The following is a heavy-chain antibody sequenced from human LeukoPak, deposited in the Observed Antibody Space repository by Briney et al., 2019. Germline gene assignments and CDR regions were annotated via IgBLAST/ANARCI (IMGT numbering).Heavy chain of an antibody. CDR3: TRDITLTRGGRSDY. J-gene: IGHJ4*02. CDR1: GFTFSSYW. Sequence: GGSRRFSCAASGFTFSSYWMYWVRQAPGKGLVWVSRINSDGKTTNYADSVKCGLTISRDNAKNTLNLQVNSLRAEDTAVYYCTRDITLTRGGRSDYWGQGTLVTVSA. D-gene: IGHD3-10*01. V-gene: IGHV3-74*01. CDR2: INSDGKTT.